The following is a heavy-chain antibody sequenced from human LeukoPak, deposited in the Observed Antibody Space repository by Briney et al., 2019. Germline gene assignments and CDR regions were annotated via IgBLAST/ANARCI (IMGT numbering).Heavy chain of an antibody. J-gene: IGHJ1*01. CDR2: ISYDGSNK. Sequence: GGPLRLSCAASGFTFSSYAMHWVRQAPGKGLEWVAVISYDGSNKYYADSVKGRFTISRDNSKNTLYLQMNSLRAEDTAVYYCARDPARYCSGGSCTGYFQHWGQGTLVTVSS. CDR3: ARDPARYCSGGSCTGYFQH. CDR1: GFTFSSYA. D-gene: IGHD2-15*01. V-gene: IGHV3-30-3*01.